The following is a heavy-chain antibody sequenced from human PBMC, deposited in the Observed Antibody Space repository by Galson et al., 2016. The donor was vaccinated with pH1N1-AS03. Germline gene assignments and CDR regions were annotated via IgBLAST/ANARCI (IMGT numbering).Heavy chain of an antibody. CDR3: ARGSGSPHWFDP. J-gene: IGHJ5*02. CDR1: GFTFSIYA. V-gene: IGHV3-23*01. CDR2: VGGVDGSL. Sequence: SLRLSCAASGFTFSIYAMHWVRQAPGKGLEWVSGVGGVDGSLWYAESVKGRFTVSRDNSKGTLDLQMNSLRADDTAVYYCARGSGSPHWFDPWSQGTLVTVSS. D-gene: IGHD3-3*01.